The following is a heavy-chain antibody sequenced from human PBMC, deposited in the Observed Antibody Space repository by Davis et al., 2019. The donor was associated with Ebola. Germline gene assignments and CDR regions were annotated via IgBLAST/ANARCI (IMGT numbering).Heavy chain of an antibody. CDR2: ISNTGNT. J-gene: IGHJ4*02. Sequence: SETLSLTCTVSGASISTFYWGWLRQPPGKGLEFIAFISNTGNTHYSSSLKSRLTMSADTSTNKLSLTVNSMTAADTAVYYCARGPPRYSYGYKYYFDYWGQGTLVTVSS. D-gene: IGHD5-18*01. CDR3: ARGPPRYSYGYKYYFDY. V-gene: IGHV4-59*08. CDR1: GASISTFY.